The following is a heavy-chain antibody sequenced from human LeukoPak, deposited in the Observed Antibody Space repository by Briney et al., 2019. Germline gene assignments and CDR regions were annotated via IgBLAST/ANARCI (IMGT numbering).Heavy chain of an antibody. Sequence: ASVKVSCKASGYTFTSYGISWVRQAPGQGLEWMGWISAYNGNTNYAQKLQGRVTMTTDTSTSTAYMELRSLRSDDTAVYYCARERDQRSRMWTNYYCYYGMDVWGQGTTVTVSS. CDR1: GYTFTSYG. V-gene: IGHV1-18*01. D-gene: IGHD2-15*01. CDR2: ISAYNGNT. CDR3: ARERDQRSRMWTNYYCYYGMDV. J-gene: IGHJ6*02.